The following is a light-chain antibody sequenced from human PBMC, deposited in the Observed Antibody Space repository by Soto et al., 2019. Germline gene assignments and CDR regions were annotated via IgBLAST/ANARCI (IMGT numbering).Light chain of an antibody. CDR2: DVS. CDR3: CSYAGSYSVV. CDR1: SSDVGSYNL. Sequence: QSALTQPRSVSGSPGQSVTISCTGTSSDVGSYNLVSWYLQHPGKAPKLMIYDVSRRPSGVPDRFSGSKSGNTASLTISGLQDEDEADYNCCSYAGSYSVVFGGGTKLTVL. V-gene: IGLV2-11*01. J-gene: IGLJ2*01.